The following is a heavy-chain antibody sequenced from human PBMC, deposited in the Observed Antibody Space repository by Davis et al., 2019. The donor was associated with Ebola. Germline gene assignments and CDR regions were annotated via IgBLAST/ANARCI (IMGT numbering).Heavy chain of an antibody. Sequence: AASVKVSCKASGYTFTSYGISWVRQAPGQGLEWMGWISAYNGNTNYAQKLQGRVTMTTDTSTSTAYMELRSLRSDDTAVYYCARVKWGIVLMVYAISWFDPWGQGTLVTVSS. V-gene: IGHV1-18*04. CDR3: ARVKWGIVLMVYAISWFDP. D-gene: IGHD2-8*01. J-gene: IGHJ5*02. CDR1: GYTFTSYG. CDR2: ISAYNGNT.